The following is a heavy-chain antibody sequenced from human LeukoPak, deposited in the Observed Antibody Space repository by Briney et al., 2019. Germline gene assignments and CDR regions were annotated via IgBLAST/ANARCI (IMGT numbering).Heavy chain of an antibody. CDR2: INAGNGNT. J-gene: IGHJ4*02. CDR3: ARAKEIWFGELLPQGFDY. D-gene: IGHD3-10*01. CDR1: GYTFTSYA. V-gene: IGHV1-3*03. Sequence: ASVKVSCKASGYTFTSYAMHWVRQAPGQRLEWMGWINAGNGNTKYSQEFQGRVTITRDTSASTAYMELSSLRSEDMAVYYCARAKEIWFGELLPQGFDYWGQGTLVTVSS.